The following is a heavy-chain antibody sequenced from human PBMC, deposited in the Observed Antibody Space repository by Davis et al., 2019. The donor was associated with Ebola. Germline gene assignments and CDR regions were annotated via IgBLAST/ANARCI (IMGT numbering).Heavy chain of an antibody. V-gene: IGHV3-33*01. CDR1: GFTFSCYG. CDR3: ARNGVGATLFDY. CDR2: IWYDGSNK. J-gene: IGHJ4*02. D-gene: IGHD1-26*01. Sequence: GESLKISCAASGFTFSCYGMHWVRQAPGKGLEWVAVIWYDGSNKYYADSVKGRFTISRDNSKNTLYLQMNSLRAEDTAVYYCARNGVGATLFDYWCQGTLVTVSS.